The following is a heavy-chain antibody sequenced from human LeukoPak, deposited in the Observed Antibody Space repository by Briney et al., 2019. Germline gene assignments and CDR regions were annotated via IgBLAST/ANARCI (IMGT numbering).Heavy chain of an antibody. J-gene: IGHJ4*02. CDR2: ISGSGGST. V-gene: IGHV3-23*01. D-gene: IGHD6-19*01. CDR1: GFTFNSYG. Sequence: GGSLRLSCAASGFTFNSYGMSWVRQAPGKGLEWVSSISGSGGSTYYADSVKGRFTISRDNSKNTLYLQMNSLSAEDTAVYYCAKFLAVAGGYWGQGTLVTVSS. CDR3: AKFLAVAGGY.